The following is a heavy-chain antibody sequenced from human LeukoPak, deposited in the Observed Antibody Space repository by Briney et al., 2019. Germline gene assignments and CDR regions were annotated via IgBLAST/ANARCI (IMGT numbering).Heavy chain of an antibody. CDR3: AVGGPEY. CDR1: GFTFGDYA. J-gene: IGHJ4*02. Sequence: AGGSLRLSCTTSGFTFGDYAMSWVRQAPGKGLEWVGFIRSKAYGGTTEYAASVKGRFTISRDDSKSIAYLQMNSLKTEDIAVYFCAVGGPEYWGQGTLVTVSS. V-gene: IGHV3-49*04. CDR2: IRSKAYGGTT.